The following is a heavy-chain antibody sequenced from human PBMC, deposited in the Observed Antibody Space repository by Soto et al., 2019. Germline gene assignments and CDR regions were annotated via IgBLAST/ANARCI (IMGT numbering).Heavy chain of an antibody. CDR2: IYHSGNT. Sequence: QVQLQESGPGLVKPSGTLSLTCAVSGDSISGSNWWSWVRQSPGKGLEWIGEIYHSGNTNYNPSLKGRATISVDKSKNQFSLRLNSVTAADTAVYYCVRVAWGVPAPGTSGWFDPWGQGTLVTVSS. J-gene: IGHJ5*02. CDR1: GDSISGSNW. D-gene: IGHD6-13*01. V-gene: IGHV4-4*02. CDR3: VRVAWGVPAPGTSGWFDP.